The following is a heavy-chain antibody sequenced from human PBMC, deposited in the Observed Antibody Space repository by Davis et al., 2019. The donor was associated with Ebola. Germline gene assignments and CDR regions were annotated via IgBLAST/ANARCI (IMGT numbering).Heavy chain of an antibody. CDR3: VKDSSSWYHGAFDS. V-gene: IGHV3-9*01. CDR2: ISYNSNKT. Sequence: SLKISCAASGFKFDDYAIHWVRQAPGKGLEWVSGISYNSNKTGYADSVKGRFTISRDNAKNSVSLQMNSLRADDTALYYCVKDSSSWYHGAFDSWGQGTMVAVSS. D-gene: IGHD6-13*01. CDR1: GFKFDDYA. J-gene: IGHJ3*02.